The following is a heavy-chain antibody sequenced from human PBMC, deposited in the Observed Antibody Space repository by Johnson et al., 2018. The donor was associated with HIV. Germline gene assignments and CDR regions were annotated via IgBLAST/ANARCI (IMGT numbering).Heavy chain of an antibody. D-gene: IGHD5-18*01. CDR2: ISYDGSNK. J-gene: IGHJ3*02. V-gene: IGHV3-30*04. CDR1: GFTFSSYA. CDR3: ARESSAGEYSYGII. Sequence: QVQLVESGGGLVQPGGSLRLSCVVSGFTFSSYAMHWVRQAPGKGLEGVAVISYDGSNKYYADSVKGRFTISRDNSKKTLYLQMNSLRAEDTAVYYCARESSAGEYSYGIIWGQGTMVTVSS.